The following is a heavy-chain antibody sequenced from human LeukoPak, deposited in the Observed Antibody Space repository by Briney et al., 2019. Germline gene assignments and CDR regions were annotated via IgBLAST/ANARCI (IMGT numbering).Heavy chain of an antibody. J-gene: IGHJ4*02. Sequence: PSETLSLTCAVYGGSFSGYYWSWIRQPPGKGLEWIGEINHGGSTNYNPSLKSRVTISVDTSKNQFSLKLSSVTAADTAVYYCARILTGYYHDYWGQGTLVTVSS. D-gene: IGHD3-9*01. CDR3: ARILTGYYHDY. CDR2: INHGGST. CDR1: GGSFSGYY. V-gene: IGHV4-34*01.